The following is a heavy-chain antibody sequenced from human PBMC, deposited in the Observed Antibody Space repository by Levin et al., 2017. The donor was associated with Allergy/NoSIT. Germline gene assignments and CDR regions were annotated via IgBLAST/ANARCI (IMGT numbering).Heavy chain of an antibody. Sequence: GGSLRLSCAASGFTFDDYAMHWVRQAPGKGLEWVSGISWNSGSIGYADSVKGRFTISRDNAKNSLYLQMNSLRAEDTALYYCAKAWGIAVAGQDPYYYYGMDVWGQGTTVTVSS. D-gene: IGHD6-19*01. V-gene: IGHV3-9*01. J-gene: IGHJ6*02. CDR3: AKAWGIAVAGQDPYYYYGMDV. CDR1: GFTFDDYA. CDR2: ISWNSGSI.